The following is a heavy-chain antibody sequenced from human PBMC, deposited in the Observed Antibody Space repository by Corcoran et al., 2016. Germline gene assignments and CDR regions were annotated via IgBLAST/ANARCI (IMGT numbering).Heavy chain of an antibody. CDR2: INHSGST. CDR3: ARGNTARVYYYSGMDV. V-gene: IGHV4-34*01. J-gene: IGHJ6*02. Sequence: QVQLQQWGAGLLKPSETLSLTCAVYGGSFSGYYWSWIRQPPGKGLEWIGEINHSGSTNYNPSLKSRVTISVDTSKNQFYLKLSSVTAADTAVYYCARGNTARVYYYSGMDVWGQGTTVTVSS. CDR1: GGSFSGYY. D-gene: IGHD5-18*01.